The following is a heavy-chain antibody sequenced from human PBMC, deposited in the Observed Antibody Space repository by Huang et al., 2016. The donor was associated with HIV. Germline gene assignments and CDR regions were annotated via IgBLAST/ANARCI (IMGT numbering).Heavy chain of an antibody. CDR1: DGSRNSGKYY. J-gene: IGHJ4*02. Sequence: SGPGLVKPSETLSLTCNVSDGSRNSGKYYWGWIRQSPGKGLEWIGRIFYTGSAHYNPSLEGRVTIFVDSSKSQLSVRLRSVTAADTAVYYCARRRTHFTFDYWGQGTLVTVSS. CDR3: ARRRTHFTFDY. CDR2: IFYTGSA. V-gene: IGHV4-39*01.